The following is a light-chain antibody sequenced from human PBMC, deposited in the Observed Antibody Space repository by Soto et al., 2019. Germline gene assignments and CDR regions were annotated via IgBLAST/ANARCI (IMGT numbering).Light chain of an antibody. V-gene: IGLV2-11*01. CDR3: SSYTRTTTFVV. CDR1: SSDVGGYNY. Sequence: QSALTQPRSVSGSPGQSVTISCTGTSSDVGGYNYVSWYQQHPGKAPKLMIYDVSKRPSGVPDRFSGSKSGNTASLTISGLQAEDEADYYCSSYTRTTTFVVFGGGTKVTVL. J-gene: IGLJ3*02. CDR2: DVS.